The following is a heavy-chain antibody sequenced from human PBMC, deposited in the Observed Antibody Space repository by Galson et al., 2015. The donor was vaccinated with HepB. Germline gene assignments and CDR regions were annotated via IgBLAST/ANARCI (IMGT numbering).Heavy chain of an antibody. CDR2: ITSSGGNS. CDR1: GFSFTRYA. J-gene: IGHJ1*01. D-gene: IGHD3-10*01. V-gene: IGHV3-23*01. Sequence: SLRLSCAASGFSFTRYAMTWVRQAPGKGLEWVSSITSSGGNSYYTDSVKGRFTISRDNSKNTLYLQMNSLRAEDPAVYYCARGVYYGSLWFQHWGQGTLVTVSS. CDR3: ARGVYYGSLWFQH.